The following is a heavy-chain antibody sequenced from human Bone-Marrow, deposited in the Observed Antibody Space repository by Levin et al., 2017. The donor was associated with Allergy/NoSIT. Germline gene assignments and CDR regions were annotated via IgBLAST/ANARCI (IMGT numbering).Heavy chain of an antibody. CDR1: GGSVTTSY. V-gene: IGHV4-59*02. Sequence: SQTLSLTCTVSGGSVTTSYWNWIRQPPGKGLEWIGYIYSTGSTNYNPSFKGRVTMSGDASKNQVSLKLTSVTAADTAVYYCARGIGWCLPFDLWGRGALVTVSS. CDR2: IYSTGST. J-gene: IGHJ5*02. D-gene: IGHD2-21*02. CDR3: ARGIGWCLPFDL.